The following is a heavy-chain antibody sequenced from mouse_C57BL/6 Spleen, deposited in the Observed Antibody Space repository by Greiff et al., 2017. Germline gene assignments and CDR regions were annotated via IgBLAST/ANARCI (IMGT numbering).Heavy chain of an antibody. V-gene: IGHV5-4*01. CDR1: GFTFSSYA. CDR3: ARDRGLPFAY. CDR2: ISDGGSYT. J-gene: IGHJ3*01. Sequence: EVHLVESGGGLVKPGGSLKLSCAASGFTFSSYAMSWVRQTPEKRLEWVATISDGGSYTYYPENVKGRFTISRDNAKNNLYLQMSHLKSEDTAMYYCARDRGLPFAYWGQGTLVTVSA. D-gene: IGHD2-4*01.